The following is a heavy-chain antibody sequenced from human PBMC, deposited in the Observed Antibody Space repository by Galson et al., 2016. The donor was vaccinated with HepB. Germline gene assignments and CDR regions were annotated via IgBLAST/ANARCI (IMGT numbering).Heavy chain of an antibody. CDR2: TYYRSKWYY. D-gene: IGHD6-13*01. V-gene: IGHV6-1*01. J-gene: IGHJ4*02. CDR1: GDSVSSNGVA. CDR3: ARDGPSSSWHLDY. Sequence: CAISGDSVSSNGVAWNWIRQSPSRGLEWLGRTYYRSKWYYGYAVSVKSRITINADTSKNQFSLQLNSVTPEDSAVYYCARDGPSSSWHLDYWGQGTLVTVSS.